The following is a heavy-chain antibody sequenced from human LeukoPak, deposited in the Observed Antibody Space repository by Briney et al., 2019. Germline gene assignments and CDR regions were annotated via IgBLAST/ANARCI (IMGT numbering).Heavy chain of an antibody. CDR3: ARDLGELEWSYYFDY. CDR1: GYTFTSYG. Sequence: ASVKVSCKASGYTFTSYGISWVRQAPGQGLEWMGWISASNGNTNYAQKLQGRVTMTADTSTSTAYMELRSLRSDDTAVYYCARDLGELEWSYYFDYWGQGTLVTVSS. CDR2: ISASNGNT. D-gene: IGHD1-1*01. J-gene: IGHJ4*02. V-gene: IGHV1-18*01.